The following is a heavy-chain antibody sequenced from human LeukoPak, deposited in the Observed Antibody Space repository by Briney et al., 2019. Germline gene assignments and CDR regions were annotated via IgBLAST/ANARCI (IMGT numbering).Heavy chain of an antibody. J-gene: IGHJ4*02. D-gene: IGHD6-19*01. CDR1: GGSISSSRYY. V-gene: IGHV4-39*07. CDR3: AREGGSGWSEIDY. CDR2: IYYSGNT. Sequence: SETLSLTCTVSGGSISSSRYYWGWIRQPTGKGLEWIGNIYYSGNTYYNPSLKSRVTISVDTSKNQFSLKLNSVTAADTAVYYCAREGGSGWSEIDYWGQGTLVTVSS.